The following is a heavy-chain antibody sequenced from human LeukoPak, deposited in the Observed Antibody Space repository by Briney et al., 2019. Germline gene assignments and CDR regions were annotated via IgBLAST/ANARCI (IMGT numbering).Heavy chain of an antibody. J-gene: IGHJ3*02. CDR1: GFTFSSYS. V-gene: IGHV3-48*01. CDR2: ISSSSSTI. D-gene: IGHD3-9*01. Sequence: GGSLRLPCAASGFTFSSYSMNWVRQAPGKGLEWVSYISSSSSTIYYADSVKGRFTISRDNAKNSLYLQMNSLRPEDTAVYYCAKGPNYDILTGWRKTYNAFDIWGQGTMVTVSS. CDR3: AKGPNYDILTGWRKTYNAFDI.